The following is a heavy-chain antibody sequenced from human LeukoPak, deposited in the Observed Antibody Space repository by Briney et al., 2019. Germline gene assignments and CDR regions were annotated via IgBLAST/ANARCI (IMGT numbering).Heavy chain of an antibody. D-gene: IGHD2-21*01. CDR2: IYHSGTY. V-gene: IGHV4-39*01. Sequence: SETLSLTCTVSGGSIRGSDYYWGWIRQPPGKEMEWIGHIYHSGTYYFNPSLKSRVTISVYTSKNQSSLKLTSVTASDTALYYCMRRSNDGCGGGCYKNYFDPWGQGILVTVSS. CDR1: GGSIRGSDYY. J-gene: IGHJ5*02. CDR3: MRRSNDGCGGGCYKNYFDP.